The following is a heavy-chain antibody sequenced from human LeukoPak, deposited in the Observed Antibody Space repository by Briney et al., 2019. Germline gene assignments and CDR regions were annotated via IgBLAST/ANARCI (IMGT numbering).Heavy chain of an antibody. Sequence: SETLSLTCTVSGGSISSSSYYWGWIRQPPGKGLEWIGSIYYSGSTYYNPSLKSRVTISLDTSKNQFSLKLISVTAADTAVYYCARSDYSKTYYMDVWGKGTTVTVSS. J-gene: IGHJ6*03. CDR3: ARSDYSKTYYMDV. CDR1: GGSISSSSYY. D-gene: IGHD4-11*01. V-gene: IGHV4-39*07. CDR2: IYYSGST.